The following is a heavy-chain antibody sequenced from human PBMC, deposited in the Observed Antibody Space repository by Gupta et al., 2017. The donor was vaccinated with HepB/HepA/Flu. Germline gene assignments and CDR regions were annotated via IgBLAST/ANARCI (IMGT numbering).Heavy chain of an antibody. J-gene: IGHJ4*02. CDR2: IYSGGST. V-gene: IGHV3-53*04. CDR1: GFTVSSNY. D-gene: IGHD6-19*01. Sequence: EVQLVESGGGLVQPGGSLRLSCAASGFTVSSNYMSWVRQAPGKGLEWVSVIYSGGSTYYADSVKGRFTIARHNSKNTLYLQMNSLRAEDTAVYYGAREDPSGWYDYWGQGTLVTVSS. CDR3: AREDPSGWYDY.